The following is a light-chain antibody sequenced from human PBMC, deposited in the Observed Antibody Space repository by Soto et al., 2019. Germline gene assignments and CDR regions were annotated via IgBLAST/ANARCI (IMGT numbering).Light chain of an antibody. V-gene: IGKV3-11*01. CDR2: DAS. J-gene: IGKJ4*01. CDR1: QSVSSY. CDR3: RQRSNWPGP. Sequence: EDVLSQSPATLSLSPGERATLSCRSSQSVSSYLAWYQQKPGQAPRLLIYDASNRATGIPARFSGSGSGTDFTLTISSLEPEDFAVYYCRQRSNWPGPFGGGTKV.